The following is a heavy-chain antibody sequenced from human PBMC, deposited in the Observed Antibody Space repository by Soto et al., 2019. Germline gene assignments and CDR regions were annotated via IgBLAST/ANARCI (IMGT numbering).Heavy chain of an antibody. V-gene: IGHV3-33*01. CDR1: GFTFSSYG. J-gene: IGHJ2*01. CDR3: ARERNEGEYSSSSIWYFDL. D-gene: IGHD6-6*01. CDR2: IWYDGSNK. Sequence: QVQLVESGGGVVQPGRSLRLSCAASGFTFSSYGMHWVRQAPGKGLEWVAVIWYDGSNKYYADSVKGRFTISRDNSKNPLYLQMNRLRAEDTAVYYCARERNEGEYSSSSIWYFDLWGRGTLVTVSS.